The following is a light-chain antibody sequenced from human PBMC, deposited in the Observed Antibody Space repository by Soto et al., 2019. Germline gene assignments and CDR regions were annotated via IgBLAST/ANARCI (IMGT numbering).Light chain of an antibody. Sequence: DIVMTQSPDSLAVSLGERATINCKSSQSVLYSSNNKNYLAWYQQKPGQPPKLLIYWASTRESGVPDRFSGSGSGTDFTLTISSLQAEDVAVYYCQQYDSTPHTLGQGTKLEIK. CDR3: QQYDSTPHT. CDR1: QSVLYSSNNKNY. J-gene: IGKJ2*01. CDR2: WAS. V-gene: IGKV4-1*01.